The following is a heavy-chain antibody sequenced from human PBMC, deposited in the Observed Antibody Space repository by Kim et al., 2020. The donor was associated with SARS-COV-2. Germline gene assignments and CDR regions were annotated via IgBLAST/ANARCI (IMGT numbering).Heavy chain of an antibody. J-gene: IGHJ4*02. CDR2: ISAYNGNT. CDR1: GYTFTSYG. D-gene: IGHD2-15*01. Sequence: ASVKVSCKASGYTFTSYGISWVRQAPGQGLEWMGWISAYNGNTNYAQKLQGRVTMTTDTSTSTAYMELRSLRSDDTAVYYCARASGSRVNLGDFDYWGQGTLVTVSS. V-gene: IGHV1-18*01. CDR3: ARASGSRVNLGDFDY.